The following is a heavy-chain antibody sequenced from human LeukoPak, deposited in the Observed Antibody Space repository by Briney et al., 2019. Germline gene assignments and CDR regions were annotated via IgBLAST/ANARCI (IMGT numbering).Heavy chain of an antibody. Sequence: PSETLSLTCTVSGGSISSYYWSWIRQPPGKGLEWIGYIYYSGSTNYNPSLKSRVTISVDTSKNQFSLKQSSVTAADTAVYYCAMSGYSYGPIDYWGQGTLVTVSS. D-gene: IGHD5-18*01. CDR1: GGSISSYY. CDR2: IYYSGST. J-gene: IGHJ4*02. V-gene: IGHV4-59*08. CDR3: AMSGYSYGPIDY.